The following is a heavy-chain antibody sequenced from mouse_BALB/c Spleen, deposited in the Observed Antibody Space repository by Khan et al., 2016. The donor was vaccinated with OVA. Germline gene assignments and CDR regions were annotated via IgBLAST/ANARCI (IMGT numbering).Heavy chain of an antibody. Sequence: EVHLVESGGGLVKPGGSLKLSCAASGFTFSTYAMSWVRQTPEKRLEWVATISSDGDYTYFPDNVTGRFTISRDNAKNTLCLQMTSLRSEDTAMYYCARSPYGNFAYWGQGTLVTVSA. V-gene: IGHV5-9-3*01. CDR3: ARSPYGNFAY. D-gene: IGHD2-1*01. CDR2: ISSDGDYT. CDR1: GFTFSTYA. J-gene: IGHJ3*01.